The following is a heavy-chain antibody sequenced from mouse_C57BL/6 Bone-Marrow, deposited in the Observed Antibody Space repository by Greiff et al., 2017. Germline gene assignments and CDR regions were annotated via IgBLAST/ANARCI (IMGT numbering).Heavy chain of an antibody. CDR2: ISDGGSYT. V-gene: IGHV5-4*01. D-gene: IGHD2-2*01. Sequence: EVMLVESGGGLVKPGGSLKLSCAASGFTFSSYAMSWVRQTPEQRLEWVATISDGGSYTYYPDNVKGRFTISRDNAKNNLYLQMSHLKSEDTAMYYCAREMVTTGNFDYWGQGTTLTVSS. CDR1: GFTFSSYA. J-gene: IGHJ2*01. CDR3: AREMVTTGNFDY.